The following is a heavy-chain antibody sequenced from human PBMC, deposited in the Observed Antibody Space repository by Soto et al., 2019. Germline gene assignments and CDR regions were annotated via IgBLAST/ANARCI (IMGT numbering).Heavy chain of an antibody. CDR2: ISNDGSET. CDR1: GFTFRTYG. J-gene: IGHJ5*02. V-gene: IGHV3-30*18. Sequence: VQLVESGGGVVQPGRSQRLSCAASGFTFRTYGMHWVRQAPGQGLEWLAVISNDGSETYYADSVKGRFVISRDNSRNMLFLQMNRLRDEDTAMYYCAKYVEDTGWNVALDPWGQGTLVTVSS. CDR3: AKYVEDTGWNVALDP. D-gene: IGHD1-1*01.